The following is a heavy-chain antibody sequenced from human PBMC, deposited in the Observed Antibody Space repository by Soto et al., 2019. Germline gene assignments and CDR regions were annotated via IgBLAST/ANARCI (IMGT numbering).Heavy chain of an antibody. CDR2: ISAYNGNT. CDR1: GYTFTSYG. V-gene: IGHV1-18*01. Sequence: ASVKVSCKASGYTFTSYGISWVRQAPGQGLEWMGWISAYNGNTNYAQKLQGRVTMTTDTSTSTAYMELRSLRSDDTAVYYCARVSHIVVVPAATTQIDYWGQGTLVTVSS. D-gene: IGHD2-2*01. CDR3: ARVSHIVVVPAATTQIDY. J-gene: IGHJ4*02.